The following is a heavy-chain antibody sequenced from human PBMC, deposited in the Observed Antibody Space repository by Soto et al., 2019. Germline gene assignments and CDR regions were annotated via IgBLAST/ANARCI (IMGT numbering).Heavy chain of an antibody. CDR2: ITSGGST. CDR1: GFTVSSVY. J-gene: IGHJ4*02. D-gene: IGHD3-3*01. Sequence: EVQLVESGGGLVQPGGSLRLSFAAPGFTVSSVYMTWVRQATGKGREWVSVITSGGSTYYADSVGGRFTISRDNSKNTLYLQMNSLRAEDTAVYYCARDILGGAYDFWHGGQGTLVTVSS. CDR3: ARDILGGAYDFWH. V-gene: IGHV3-66*01.